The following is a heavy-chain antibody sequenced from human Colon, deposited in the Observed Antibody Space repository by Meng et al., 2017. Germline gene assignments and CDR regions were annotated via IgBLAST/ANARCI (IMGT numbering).Heavy chain of an antibody. V-gene: IGHV4-61*01. CDR1: GGSVSSGSYY. CDR3: ARGMTNGITFGGVIVN. J-gene: IGHJ4*02. Sequence: VHGEESGPGLVRPSETLSLPCTVSGGSVSSGSYYWSWIRQPPGKGLEWIGYIYYSGSTNYNPSLKSRVTISVDTSKNQFSLKLSSVTAADTAVYYCARGMTNGITFGGVIVNWGQGTLVTVSS. D-gene: IGHD3-16*02. CDR2: IYYSGST.